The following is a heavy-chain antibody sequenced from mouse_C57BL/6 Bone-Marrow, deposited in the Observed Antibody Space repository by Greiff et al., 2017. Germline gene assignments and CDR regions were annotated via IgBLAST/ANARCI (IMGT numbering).Heavy chain of an antibody. CDR2: IYPGSGNT. CDR1: GYSFTSYY. V-gene: IGHV1-66*01. CDR3: ARGSYGSSPAWFAY. J-gene: IGHJ3*01. D-gene: IGHD1-1*01. Sequence: QVQLQQSGPELVKPGASVKISCKASGYSFTSYYIHWVKQRPGQGLEWIGWIYPGSGNTKYNEKFKGKATLTADTSSSTAYMQLSSLTSEGSAVYYCARGSYGSSPAWFAYWGQGTLVTVSA.